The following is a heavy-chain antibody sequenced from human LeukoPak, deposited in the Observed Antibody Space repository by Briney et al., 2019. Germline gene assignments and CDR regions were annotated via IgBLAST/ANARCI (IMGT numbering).Heavy chain of an antibody. CDR3: ARDSGVDAHIDY. D-gene: IGHD3-3*01. Sequence: GGSLRLSCAASGFTFSSYSMNWVRQAPGKGLEWVAVISYNGGNAYYAYTVKGRFTISRDNAKNSLYLQMNSLRDEDTAVYYCARDSGVDAHIDYWGQGTLVTVSA. V-gene: IGHV3-30*03. CDR1: GFTFSSYS. CDR2: ISYNGGNA. J-gene: IGHJ4*02.